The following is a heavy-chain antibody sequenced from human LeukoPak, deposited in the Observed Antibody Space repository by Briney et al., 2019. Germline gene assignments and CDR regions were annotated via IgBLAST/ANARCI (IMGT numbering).Heavy chain of an antibody. J-gene: IGHJ4*02. CDR1: GYTISSQV. CDR3: VRRGGF. D-gene: IGHD3-16*01. Sequence: GGSLRRSCAASGYTISSQVMNWVRQAPGKGLEWVANIKEDGSEKYYVDSVKGRFTISRGNAKNSLCLQMNSLRAEDTAIYYCVRRGGFWGQGTLVTVSS. V-gene: IGHV3-7*05. CDR2: IKEDGSEK.